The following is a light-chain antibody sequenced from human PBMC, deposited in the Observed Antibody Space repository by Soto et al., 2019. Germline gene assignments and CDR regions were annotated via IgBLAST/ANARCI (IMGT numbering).Light chain of an antibody. V-gene: IGKV3-11*01. Sequence: EIVLTQSPATLSLSPGERATLSCRASQSVSSYLAWYQQKPGQAPRLLIYDASNRATGIPARFSGSGSGTDFTLSICCLEPEDFAVYYCQQRSNWPRTFGQGTKVDIK. CDR3: QQRSNWPRT. CDR2: DAS. CDR1: QSVSSY. J-gene: IGKJ1*01.